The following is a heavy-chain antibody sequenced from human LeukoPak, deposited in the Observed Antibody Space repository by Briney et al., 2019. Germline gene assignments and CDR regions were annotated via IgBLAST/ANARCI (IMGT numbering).Heavy chain of an antibody. Sequence: SETLSLTCTVSGYSISSGYYWGWIRQPPGRGLEWIGSIYHSGNTYYNPSLKSRVTISVDTSKNQFSLKLSSVTAADTAVYYCARRGYRYGSGSYYDYWGQGTLVTVSS. J-gene: IGHJ4*02. CDR2: IYHSGNT. V-gene: IGHV4-38-2*02. CDR3: ARRGYRYGSGSYYDY. D-gene: IGHD3-10*01. CDR1: GYSISSGYY.